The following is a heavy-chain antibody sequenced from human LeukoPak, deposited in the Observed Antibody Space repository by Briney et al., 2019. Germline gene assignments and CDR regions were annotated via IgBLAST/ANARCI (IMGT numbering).Heavy chain of an antibody. Sequence: SETRSLTRTVAGGSLGNYYWGWVRQPPGKLRGWIGYIYYMGATNYNPSLKSRVTRSVDTSKKQFSLELTSVTVADTAVYYCARDLRDTLDYWGQGTLVTVSS. D-gene: IGHD5-18*01. CDR2: IYYMGAT. CDR3: ARDLRDTLDY. J-gene: IGHJ4*02. V-gene: IGHV4-59*01. CDR1: GGSLGNYY.